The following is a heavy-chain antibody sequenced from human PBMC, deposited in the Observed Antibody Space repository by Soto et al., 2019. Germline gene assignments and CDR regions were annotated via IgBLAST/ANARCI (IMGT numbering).Heavy chain of an antibody. J-gene: IGHJ4*02. CDR2: IYYSGST. CDR1: GGSVSSGGYY. CDR3: ARGWGTVTTYDY. D-gene: IGHD4-17*01. Sequence: QVQLQESGPGLVKPSQTLSLTCTVSGGSVSSGGYYWSWIRQLPGKGLEWIGYIYYSGSTYYNSSLKSRLDISIDTSKNQFSLKLSSVTAANSAVYYCARGWGTVTTYDYWGQGTLVTVSS. V-gene: IGHV4-31*03.